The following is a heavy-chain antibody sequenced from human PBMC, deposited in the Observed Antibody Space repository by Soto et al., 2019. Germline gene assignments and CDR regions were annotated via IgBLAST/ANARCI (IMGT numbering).Heavy chain of an antibody. D-gene: IGHD1-26*01. CDR1: GGSFNGYA. J-gene: IGHJ4*02. V-gene: IGHV1-69*01. CDR2: LTPISGAA. CDR3: ARHRLFYDSGSHSYVPYYFEN. Sequence: QVQLVQSGVEVKKPGSSVKVSCKASGGSFNGYAVSWVRQAPGRGLEWMGGLTPISGAATYAKNFQGRVSITADGSTTTAYLDLTSLTSEDTAIYFCARHRLFYDSGSHSYVPYYFENWGQGTLVSVSS.